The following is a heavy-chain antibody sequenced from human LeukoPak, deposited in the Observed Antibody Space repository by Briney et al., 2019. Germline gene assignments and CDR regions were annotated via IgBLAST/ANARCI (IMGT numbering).Heavy chain of an antibody. CDR1: GGSISSGDFY. CDR2: IYYSGST. V-gene: IGHV4-30-4*01. D-gene: IGHD3-9*01. J-gene: IGHJ6*04. Sequence: PSQTLSLTCTVSGGSISSGDFYWSWIRQPPGKGLEWIGYIYYSGSTYYNPSLKSRVTISVDTSKNQFSLKLSSVTAADTAVYYCARDGPLGYDILTGPLRPYYYYGMDVWGKGTTVTVSS. CDR3: ARDGPLGYDILTGPLRPYYYYGMDV.